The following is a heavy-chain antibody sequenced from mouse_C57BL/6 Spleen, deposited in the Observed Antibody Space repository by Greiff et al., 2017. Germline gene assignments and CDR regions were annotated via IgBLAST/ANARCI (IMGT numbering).Heavy chain of an antibody. CDR1: GYSITSGYY. Sequence: VQLKESGPGLVKPSQSLSLTCSVTGYSITSGYYWNWIRQFPGNKLEWMGYISYDGSNNYNPSLKNRISITRDTSKNQFFLKLNSVTTEDTATYYCVVSSLVNHAMDYWGQGTSVTVSS. V-gene: IGHV3-6*01. CDR3: VVSSLVNHAMDY. CDR2: ISYDGSN. D-gene: IGHD2-10*02. J-gene: IGHJ4*01.